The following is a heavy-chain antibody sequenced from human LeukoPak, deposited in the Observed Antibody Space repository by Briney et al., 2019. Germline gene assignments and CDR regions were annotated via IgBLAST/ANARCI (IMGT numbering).Heavy chain of an antibody. Sequence: SVKVSCKASGGTFSSYAISWVRQAPGQGLEWMGGIIPIFGTANYAQKFQGRVTITADESTSTAYMEPSSLRSEDTAVYYCARARGLRGDGYNKKSGFDYWGQGTLVTVSS. CDR1: GGTFSSYA. D-gene: IGHD5-24*01. CDR3: ARARGLRGDGYNKKSGFDY. CDR2: IIPIFGTA. V-gene: IGHV1-69*13. J-gene: IGHJ4*02.